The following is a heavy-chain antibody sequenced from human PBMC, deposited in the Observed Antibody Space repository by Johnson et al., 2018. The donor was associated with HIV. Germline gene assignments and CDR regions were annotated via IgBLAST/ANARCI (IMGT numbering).Heavy chain of an antibody. CDR1: GFTFDDYG. CDR3: AKGKKSLPDAFDI. J-gene: IGHJ3*02. Sequence: VLLVESGGGVVRPGGSLRVSCAASGFTFDDYGMNWVRQAPGKGLEWVSGINWNGDSTGYADSVKGRFTISRDNAKNSLYLQMNSLRAEDTAVYYCAKGKKSLPDAFDIWGQGTMVTVSS. CDR2: INWNGDST. V-gene: IGHV3-20*04.